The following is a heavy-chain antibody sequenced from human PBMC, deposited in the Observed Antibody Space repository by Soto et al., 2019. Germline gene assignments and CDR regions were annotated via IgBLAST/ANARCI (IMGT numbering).Heavy chain of an antibody. CDR2: ISGYGDST. J-gene: IGHJ5*02. CDR1: GFTFGNYD. CDR3: PNDGCSGGDCYFNFAP. Sequence: GGSLRLSCAASGFTFGNYDMSWVRQAPGKGLEWVSGISGYGDSTNYADSVKGRFTISRDNSKNTLYLQMNSLSGEDTAIYYFPNDGCSGGDCYFNFAPWGLGTLEPVSS. V-gene: IGHV3-23*01. D-gene: IGHD2-15*01.